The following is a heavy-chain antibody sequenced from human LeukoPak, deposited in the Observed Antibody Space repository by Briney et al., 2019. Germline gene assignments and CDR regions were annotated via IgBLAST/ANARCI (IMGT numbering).Heavy chain of an antibody. V-gene: IGHV1-2*02. D-gene: IGHD6-13*01. CDR1: GYTITINY. CDR3: ARGYGSSWFDY. Sequence: ASVKVSCKASGYTITINYIHWVRQAPGQGLEWMGWINPNSGGSNHAQRFQGRVTMTRDTSISTAYMELTSLTSDDTAVYYCARGYGSSWFDYWGQGALVTVSS. CDR2: INPNSGGS. J-gene: IGHJ5*01.